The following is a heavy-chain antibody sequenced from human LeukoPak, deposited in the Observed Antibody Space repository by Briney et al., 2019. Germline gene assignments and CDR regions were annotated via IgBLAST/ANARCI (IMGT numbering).Heavy chain of an antibody. J-gene: IGHJ5*02. D-gene: IGHD3-10*02. CDR3: ARGKETMLGSWFDP. CDR1: GGSISSGGYY. V-gene: IGHV4-31*03. Sequence: PSETLSLTCTVSGGSISSGGYYWSWIRQHPGKGLEWIGYIYYSGSTYYNPSLKSRVTISVDTSKNQFSLKLSSVTAADTAVYYCARGKETMLGSWFDPWGQGTLVTVSS. CDR2: IYYSGST.